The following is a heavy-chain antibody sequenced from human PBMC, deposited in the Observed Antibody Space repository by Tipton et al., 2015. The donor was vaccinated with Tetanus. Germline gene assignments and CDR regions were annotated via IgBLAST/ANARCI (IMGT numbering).Heavy chain of an antibody. V-gene: IGHV4-31*11. CDR3: AREGEGYSYVY. J-gene: IGHJ4*02. CDR2: IYYSGST. Sequence: TLSLTCAVYGGSFSGYYWSWIRQHPGKGLEWIGYIYYSGSTYYNPSLKSRVTISVDTSKNQFSLKLSSVTAADTAVYYCAREGEGYSYVYWGQGTLVTVSS. CDR1: GGSFSGYY. D-gene: IGHD5-18*01.